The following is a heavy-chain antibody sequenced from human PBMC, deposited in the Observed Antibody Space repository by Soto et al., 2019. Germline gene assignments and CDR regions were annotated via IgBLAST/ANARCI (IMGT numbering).Heavy chain of an antibody. Sequence: GGSLRLSCAASGFTFSSYAMSWVRQAPGKGLEWVSAISGSGGSTYYADSVKGRFTISRDNSKNTLYLQMNSLRAEDTAVYYCANRNKYSSSFYWGQGTLVTVSS. V-gene: IGHV3-23*01. CDR3: ANRNKYSSSFY. CDR1: GFTFSSYA. J-gene: IGHJ4*02. CDR2: ISGSGGST. D-gene: IGHD6-6*01.